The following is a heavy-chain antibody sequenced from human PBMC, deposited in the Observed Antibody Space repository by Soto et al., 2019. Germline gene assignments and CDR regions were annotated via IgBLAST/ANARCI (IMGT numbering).Heavy chain of an antibody. CDR3: ARRVAAAPMYAFDI. CDR1: GGSISNYY. V-gene: IGHV4-59*01. J-gene: IGHJ3*02. CDR2: IYYSGST. D-gene: IGHD6-13*01. Sequence: QVQLQESGPGLVKPSETLSLTCTVSGGSISNYYWTWIRQTPGKGLEWIGYIYYSGSTNYNPSLKSRVTISLDTSKNQFSLNLTSVTSADTAVYFCARRVAAAPMYAFDIWGQGTMVTVSS.